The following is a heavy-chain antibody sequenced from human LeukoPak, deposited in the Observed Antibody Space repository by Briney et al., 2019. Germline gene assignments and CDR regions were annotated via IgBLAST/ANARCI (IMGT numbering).Heavy chain of an antibody. CDR1: GFTFSSYG. CDR3: ATLGESLDY. Sequence: GRSLRLSCAASGFTFSSYGMHWVRQAPGKGLEWVAVISYDGSNKYYADPVKGRFTISRDNSKNTLYLQMNSLRAEDTAVYYCATLGESLDYWGQGTLVTVFS. CDR2: ISYDGSNK. V-gene: IGHV3-30*03. J-gene: IGHJ4*02. D-gene: IGHD3-10*01.